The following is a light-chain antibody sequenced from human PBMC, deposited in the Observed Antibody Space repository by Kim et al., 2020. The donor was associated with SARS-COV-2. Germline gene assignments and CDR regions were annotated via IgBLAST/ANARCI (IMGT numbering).Light chain of an antibody. Sequence: GQSITSSSTGTSSDVGGYNYVSWYQQHPGKAPQLMIYDVSNRPSGVSNRFSGSKSGNTASLTISGLQAEDEADYYCSSYTSSSTVVFGGGTQLTVL. V-gene: IGLV2-14*03. CDR1: SSDVGGYNY. CDR3: SSYTSSSTVV. CDR2: DVS. J-gene: IGLJ2*01.